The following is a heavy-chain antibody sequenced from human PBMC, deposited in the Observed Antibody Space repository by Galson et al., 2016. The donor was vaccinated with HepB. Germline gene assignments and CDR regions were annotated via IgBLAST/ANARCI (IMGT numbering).Heavy chain of an antibody. J-gene: IGHJ4*02. CDR1: GGSVTIGSYY. V-gene: IGHV4-31*03. CDR3: ARSPGQETSSYGHFEY. Sequence: TLSLTCTVSGGSVTIGSYYWNWIRQHPGKGLEWIGYIYHSGITYYNPSLQSRLSMSVDTSKNQFSLKMNSVTAADTAVYYCARSPGQETSSYGHFEYWGQGALVTVSS. CDR2: IYHSGIT. D-gene: IGHD2-2*01.